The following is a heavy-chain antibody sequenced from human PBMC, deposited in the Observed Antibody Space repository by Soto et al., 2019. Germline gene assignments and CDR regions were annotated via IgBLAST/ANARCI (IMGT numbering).Heavy chain of an antibody. Sequence: EEQLVETGGGLIQPGGSLRLSCAVSGFTVIRDYMNWVRQAPGKGLEWVSVIYSGGTTYHADSVKVRFTISRDNSGNTLFLQMNSLRAEDTAMYYCARSTEWNAFDLWGQGTMVTVSS. CDR3: ARSTEWNAFDL. D-gene: IGHD3-3*01. V-gene: IGHV3-53*02. J-gene: IGHJ3*01. CDR1: GFTVIRDY. CDR2: IYSGGTT.